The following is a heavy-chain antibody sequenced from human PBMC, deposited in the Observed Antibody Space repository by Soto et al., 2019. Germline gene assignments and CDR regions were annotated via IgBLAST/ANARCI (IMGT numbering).Heavy chain of an antibody. CDR2: ISGSGGST. Sequence: EVQLLESGGGLVQPGGSLRLSCAASGFTFSSYAMSWVRQAPGKGLEWVSAISGSGGSTYYADSVKGRFTISRDNSKNRLYLQMNSLRAEDTAVYYCAKGGRSSTSSSYYYYYMDVLGKGTTVTVSS. J-gene: IGHJ6*03. V-gene: IGHV3-23*01. CDR3: AKGGRSSTSSSYYYYYMDV. CDR1: GFTFSSYA. D-gene: IGHD1-26*01.